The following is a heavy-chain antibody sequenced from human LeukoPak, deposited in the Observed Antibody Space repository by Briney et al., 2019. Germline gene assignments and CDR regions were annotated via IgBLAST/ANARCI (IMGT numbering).Heavy chain of an antibody. CDR2: INWNGGST. D-gene: IGHD1-26*01. CDR1: GFTFDDYG. V-gene: IGHV3-20*04. J-gene: IGHJ1*01. CDR3: ARSSGSYVGEYFQH. Sequence: PGGXXRLSCAASGFTFDDYGMSWVRQAPGKGLEWVSGINWNGGSTGYADSVKGRFTISRDNAKNSLYLQMNSLRAEDTAVYYCARSSGSYVGEYFQHWGQGTLVTVSS.